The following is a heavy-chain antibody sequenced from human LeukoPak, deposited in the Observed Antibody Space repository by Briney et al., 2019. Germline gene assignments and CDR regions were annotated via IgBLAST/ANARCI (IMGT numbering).Heavy chain of an antibody. CDR1: GYTFTAYY. CDR2: ISPDSGGT. J-gene: IGHJ4*02. CDR3: AREVTTPNFDY. Sequence: GASVKVSCKASGYTFTAYYMHWIRQAPGQGLEWMGWISPDSGGTNFAQEFQGRVSMTWDTSITTAYMELSRLSSDDTAVYYCAREVTTPNFDYWGQGTLVTVSS. V-gene: IGHV1-2*02. D-gene: IGHD5-18*01.